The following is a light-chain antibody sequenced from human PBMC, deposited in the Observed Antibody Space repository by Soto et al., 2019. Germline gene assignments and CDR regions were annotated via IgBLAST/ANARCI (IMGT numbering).Light chain of an antibody. J-gene: IGKJ3*01. CDR2: GAS. CDR3: DQYSKWPLS. CDR1: QSVSTN. V-gene: IGKV3-15*01. Sequence: EMLMTQSPATLSVSPGERATLSCRASQSVSTNVAWYQQKPGQAPRLLIYGASSRATGIPARFSGSGSGTDLTLTMSSLQSEDFAGYHCDQYSKWPLSVGPGTKVDSK.